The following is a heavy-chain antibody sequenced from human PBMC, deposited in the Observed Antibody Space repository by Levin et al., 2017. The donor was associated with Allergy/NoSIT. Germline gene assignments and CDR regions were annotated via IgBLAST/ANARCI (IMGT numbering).Heavy chain of an antibody. V-gene: IGHV1-2*02. D-gene: IGHD3-10*01. Sequence: GASVKVSCKASGYTFTGNYIHWVRQAPGQGLEWMGWINPNNGGTNYAQKFQGRVTMTRDTSISTAYMELSRLTSDDPAVYYCARVTEGSGNYYNPNNWFDPWGQGTLVTVSS. CDR3: ARVTEGSGNYYNPNNWFDP. CDR2: INPNNGGT. CDR1: GYTFTGNY. J-gene: IGHJ5*02.